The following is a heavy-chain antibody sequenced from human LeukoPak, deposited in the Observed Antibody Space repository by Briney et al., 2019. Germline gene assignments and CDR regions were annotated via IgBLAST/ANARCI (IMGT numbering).Heavy chain of an antibody. Sequence: KPSETLSLTCTVSGYSISSGYYWGWIRQPPGQGLEWIGSMYHTGRTYYNQSLKSRVTISVDTSKNQFSLKLSSVTAADTAVYYCARVKNTDAFDFWGQGTMVTVSS. CDR1: GYSISSGYY. CDR2: MYHTGRT. CDR3: ARVKNTDAFDF. D-gene: IGHD2/OR15-2a*01. J-gene: IGHJ3*01. V-gene: IGHV4-38-2*02.